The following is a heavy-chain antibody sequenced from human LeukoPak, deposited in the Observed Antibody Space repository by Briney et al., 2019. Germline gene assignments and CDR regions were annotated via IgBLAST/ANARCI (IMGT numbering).Heavy chain of an antibody. Sequence: SVKVSCKASGGTFSSYAISWVRQAPGQGLEWMGGIIPIFGTANYAQKFQGRVTITADESTSTAYMELSSLRSEDTAVYYCASRSTVRSDDAFDIWGEGRMVTVSS. D-gene: IGHD5/OR15-5a*01. J-gene: IGHJ3*02. CDR3: ASRSTVRSDDAFDI. CDR2: IIPIFGTA. V-gene: IGHV1-69*13. CDR1: GGTFSSYA.